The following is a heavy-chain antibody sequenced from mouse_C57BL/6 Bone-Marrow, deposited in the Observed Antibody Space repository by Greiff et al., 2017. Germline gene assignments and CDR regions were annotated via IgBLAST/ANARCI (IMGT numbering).Heavy chain of an antibody. D-gene: IGHD2-12*01. CDR3: AREASYYSYYYAMDY. Sequence: EVKVEESGGGLVKPGGSLKLSCAASGFTFSSYAMSWVRQTPEKRLEWVATISDGGSYTYYPDNVKGRFTISRDNAKNNLYLQMSHLKSEDTAMYYCAREASYYSYYYAMDYWGQGTSVTVSS. CDR2: ISDGGSYT. CDR1: GFTFSSYA. V-gene: IGHV5-4*01. J-gene: IGHJ4*01.